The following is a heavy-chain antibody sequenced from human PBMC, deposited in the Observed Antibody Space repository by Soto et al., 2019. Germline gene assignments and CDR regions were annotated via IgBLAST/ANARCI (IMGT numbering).Heavy chain of an antibody. CDR2: IYYSGST. D-gene: IGHD3-3*01. J-gene: IGHJ5*02. V-gene: IGHV4-39*01. CDR1: GGSIISSSYY. CDR3: ARPSGRITIFGVVIGPFDP. Sequence: SETLSLTCTVSGGSIISSSYYWGWIRQPPGKGLEWIGSIYYSGSTYYNPSLKSRVTISVDTSKNQFSLKLSSVTAADTAVYYCARPSGRITIFGVVIGPFDPWGQGTLVTV.